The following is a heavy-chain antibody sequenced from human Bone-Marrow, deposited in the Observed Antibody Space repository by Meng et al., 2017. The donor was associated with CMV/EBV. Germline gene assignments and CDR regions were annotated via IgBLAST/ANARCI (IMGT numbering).Heavy chain of an antibody. V-gene: IGHV4-59*01. CDR1: GGSISSYY. J-gene: IGHJ6*02. CDR2: IYYSGST. D-gene: IGHD3-3*01. Sequence: ESLKISCIVSGGSISSYYWSWIRQPPGKGLEWIGYIYYSGSTNYNPSLKSRVTISVDTYKIQFSLKLSSVTAADTAVYYCARAGLRSGYYFFEDYFYFYGMDVWGQGTTVTVSS. CDR3: ARAGLRSGYYFFEDYFYFYGMDV.